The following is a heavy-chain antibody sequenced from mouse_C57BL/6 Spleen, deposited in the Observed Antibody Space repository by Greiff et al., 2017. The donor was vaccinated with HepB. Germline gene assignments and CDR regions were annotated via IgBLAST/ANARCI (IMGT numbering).Heavy chain of an antibody. D-gene: IGHD2-4*01. CDR1: GFTFSSYA. CDR2: ISSGGDYI. Sequence: EVKLQESGEGLVKPGGSLKLSCAASGFTFSSYAMSWVRQTPEKRLEWVAYISSGGDYIYYADTVKGRFTISRDNARNTLYLQMSSLKSEDTAMYYCTRDPSIYYDYDVGAMDYWGQGTSVTVSS. CDR3: TRDPSIYYDYDVGAMDY. J-gene: IGHJ4*01. V-gene: IGHV5-9-1*02.